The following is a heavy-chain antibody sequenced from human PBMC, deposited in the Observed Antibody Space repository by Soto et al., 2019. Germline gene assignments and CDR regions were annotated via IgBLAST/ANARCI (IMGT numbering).Heavy chain of an antibody. V-gene: IGHV4-31*03. D-gene: IGHD2-2*03. CDR2: IYYSGST. CDR3: ASWIDPRGWFDP. CDR1: GGSISSGGYY. Sequence: QVQLQESGPGLVKPSQTLSLTCTVSGGSISSGGYYWSWIRQHPGKGLEWIGYIYYSGSTDYNPSHKSRVTISVETSQNEFPLKLSAVTAADTAVSYCASWIDPRGWFDPWGQGTLVTVSS. J-gene: IGHJ5*02.